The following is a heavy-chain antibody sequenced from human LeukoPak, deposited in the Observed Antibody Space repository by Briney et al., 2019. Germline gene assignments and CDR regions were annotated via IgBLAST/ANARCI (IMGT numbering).Heavy chain of an antibody. D-gene: IGHD3-10*01. J-gene: IGHJ4*02. V-gene: IGHV3-7*01. CDR2: IKQDGSEQ. Sequence: PGGSLRLSCVASGFTSSRFWMTWVRQAPGKGLEWVANIKQDGSEQYYVDSVKARFTISRDNAKNSLYLLMSSLRAEDTAVYYCATSRFGELSTPWGQGTLVTVSS. CDR3: ATSRFGELSTP. CDR1: GFTSSRFW.